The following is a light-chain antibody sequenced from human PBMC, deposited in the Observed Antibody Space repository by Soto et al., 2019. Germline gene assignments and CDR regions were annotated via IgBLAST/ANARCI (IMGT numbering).Light chain of an antibody. V-gene: IGKV1-39*01. J-gene: IGKJ1*01. CDR1: ENISNY. Sequence: EIQMTQSPSSLSASVGDRVTITCRASENISNYLNWFQQKPGKAPKLLMYGASKLQIGVPSRFSGSGSGSEFTLTISGLQPEDFVSYSCQQSYTTPWTFGQGTRVEVK. CDR3: QQSYTTPWT. CDR2: GAS.